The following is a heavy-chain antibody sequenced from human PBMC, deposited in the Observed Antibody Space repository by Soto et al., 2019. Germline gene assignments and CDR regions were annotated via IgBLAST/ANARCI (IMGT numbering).Heavy chain of an antibody. Sequence: GGSLRLSCAASGFTFSSYGMHWVRQAPGKGLEWVAVISYDGSNKYYADSVKGRFTISRDNSKNTLYLQMNSLRAKDTAVYYCFVVPAAMHYYYGMDVWGQGTTVTVSS. CDR2: ISYDGSNK. D-gene: IGHD2-2*01. V-gene: IGHV3-30*03. CDR1: GFTFSSYG. CDR3: FVVPAAMHYYYGMDV. J-gene: IGHJ6*02.